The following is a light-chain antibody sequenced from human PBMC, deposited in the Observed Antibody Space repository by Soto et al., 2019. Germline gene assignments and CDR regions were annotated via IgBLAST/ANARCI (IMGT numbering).Light chain of an antibody. Sequence: QSALTQPASVSGSPGQSITISCTGTSSDVGSYNLVSWYQQHPGKAPNLMIYNSRKRSSGVSNRFSGSKSGNTASLTISGLSAEDEAYYYCCSYAGSSPYVFGTGTKLTVL. J-gene: IGLJ1*01. CDR2: NSR. CDR1: SSDVGSYNL. CDR3: CSYAGSSPYV. V-gene: IGLV2-23*01.